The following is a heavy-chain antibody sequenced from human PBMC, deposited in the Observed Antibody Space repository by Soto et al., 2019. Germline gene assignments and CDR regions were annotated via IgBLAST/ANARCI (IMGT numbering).Heavy chain of an antibody. CDR3: AKYSSSSGAQNDY. J-gene: IGHJ4*02. CDR2: ISYDGSNK. CDR1: GFTFSSYG. Sequence: GGSLRLSCAASGFTFSSYGMHWVRQAPGKGLEWVAVISYDGSNKYYADSVKGRFTISRDNSKNTLYLQMNSLRAEDTAVYYCAKYSSSSGAQNDYWGQGTLVTVSS. V-gene: IGHV3-30*18. D-gene: IGHD6-6*01.